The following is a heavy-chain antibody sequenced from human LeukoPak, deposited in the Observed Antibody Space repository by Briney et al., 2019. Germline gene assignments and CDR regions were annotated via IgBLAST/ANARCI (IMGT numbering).Heavy chain of an antibody. J-gene: IGHJ4*02. CDR3: ARGSTYYESSGQVPFDY. CDR1: GGSISSSSYY. V-gene: IGHV4-39*01. D-gene: IGHD3-22*01. CDR2: IYYSGST. Sequence: SETLSLTCTVSGGSISSSSYYWGWIRQPPGKGLEWNGSIYYSGSTNYNPSVKSRVNISVDTSKNQFSLKLSSVTAADTAVYYCARGSTYYESSGQVPFDYWGQGTLVTVSS.